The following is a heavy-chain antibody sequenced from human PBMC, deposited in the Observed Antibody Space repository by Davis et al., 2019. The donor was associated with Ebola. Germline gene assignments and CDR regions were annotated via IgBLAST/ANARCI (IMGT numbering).Heavy chain of an antibody. J-gene: IGHJ4*02. CDR1: GFTFSSYG. V-gene: IGHV3-33*01. CDR3: ARGTMMN. D-gene: IGHD3-22*01. CDR2: IWYDGSNK. Sequence: GESLKISCAASGFTFSSYGMHWVRQAPGKGLEWVALIWYDGSNKYYADSVKGRFTISRDNAKNSLYLQMNSLRAEDTAVYYCARGTMMNWGQGTLVTVSS.